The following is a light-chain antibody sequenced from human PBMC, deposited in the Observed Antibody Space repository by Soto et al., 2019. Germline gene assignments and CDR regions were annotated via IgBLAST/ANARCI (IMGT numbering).Light chain of an antibody. CDR1: QSVSSYY. V-gene: IGKV3-20*01. J-gene: IGKJ1*01. CDR3: QQSGSSPWT. CDR2: AAS. Sequence: EIVLTQSPGTLSLSPGERATLSCRASQSVSSYYLAWYQQKPGQAPRLLIYAASSRATGIPDRFSGGGSGTDFTLTTSRLEPEDFAVYYCQQSGSSPWTFGQGTKVVIK.